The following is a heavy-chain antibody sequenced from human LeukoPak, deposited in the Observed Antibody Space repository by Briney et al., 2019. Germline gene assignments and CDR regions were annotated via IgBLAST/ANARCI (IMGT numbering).Heavy chain of an antibody. CDR1: GFTFSSYS. D-gene: IGHD5-18*01. V-gene: IGHV3-21*01. CDR3: ARDPQGSGDTAMVGY. Sequence: GGSLRLSCAASGFTFSSYSMNWVRQAPGKGLEWVSSISSSSSYIYYADSVKGRFTISRDNAKNSLYLQMNSLRAEDTAVYYCARDPQGSGDTAMVGYWGQGTLVTVSS. CDR2: ISSSSSYI. J-gene: IGHJ4*02.